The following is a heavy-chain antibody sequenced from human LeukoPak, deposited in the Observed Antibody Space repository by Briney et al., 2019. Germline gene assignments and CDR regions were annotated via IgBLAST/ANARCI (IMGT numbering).Heavy chain of an antibody. CDR3: ARDPGAFPYFFDC. J-gene: IGHJ4*02. CDR2: ISYDGSNK. D-gene: IGHD4/OR15-4a*01. Sequence: GGSLRLSCAASGFTFSSYAMHWVRQAPGKGLEWVAVISYDGSNKYYADSVRGRFTISRDNSKNTLYLQMNSLRVEDTAVYFCARDPGAFPYFFDCWGQGTLVTVSS. CDR1: GFTFSSYA. V-gene: IGHV3-30-3*01.